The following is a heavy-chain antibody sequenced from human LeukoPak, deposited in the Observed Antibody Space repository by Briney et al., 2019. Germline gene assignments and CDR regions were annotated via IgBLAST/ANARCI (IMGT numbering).Heavy chain of an antibody. CDR3: ARHINDAFDI. CDR1: GYSFSSYW. V-gene: IGHV5-51*01. D-gene: IGHD3-10*01. J-gene: IGHJ3*02. Sequence: GESLKISCKGFGYSFSSYWIGWVRQMPRKGLEWMGIIYPGDSDTRDSPSFQGQVSISVDKSISTAYLQWSSLKASDTAMYYCARHINDAFDIWGQGTMVTVSS. CDR2: IYPGDSDT.